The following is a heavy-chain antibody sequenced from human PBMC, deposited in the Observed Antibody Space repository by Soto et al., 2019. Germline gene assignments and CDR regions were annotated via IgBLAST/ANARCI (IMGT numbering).Heavy chain of an antibody. Sequence: QVQLVQSGAEVKKPGSSVKVSCKASGGTFSSYTISWVRQAPGQGLEWMGRIIPILGIANYAQKFQGRVTITADKSTSTVYMELSSLRSEDTGVYYCARDGSSTSCYAYPWGQGTLVTVSS. CDR3: ARDGSSTSCYAYP. CDR2: IIPILGIA. CDR1: GGTFSSYT. V-gene: IGHV1-69*08. J-gene: IGHJ5*02. D-gene: IGHD2-2*01.